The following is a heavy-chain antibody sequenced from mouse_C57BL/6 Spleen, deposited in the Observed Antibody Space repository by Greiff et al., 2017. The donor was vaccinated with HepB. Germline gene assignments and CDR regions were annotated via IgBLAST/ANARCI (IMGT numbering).Heavy chain of an antibody. CDR3: AGALWDGYFDV. V-gene: IGHV5-17*01. J-gene: IGHJ1*03. CDR1: GFTFSDYG. Sequence: EVMLVESGGGLVKPGGSLKLSCAASGFTFSDYGMHWVRQAPEKGLEWVAYISSGSSTIYYADTVKGRFTISRDNAKNTLFLQMTSLRSEDTAMYYCAGALWDGYFDVWGTGTTVTVSS. CDR2: ISSGSSTI. D-gene: IGHD4-1*01.